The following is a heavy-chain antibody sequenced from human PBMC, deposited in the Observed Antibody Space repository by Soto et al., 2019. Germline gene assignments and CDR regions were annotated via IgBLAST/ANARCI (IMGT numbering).Heavy chain of an antibody. Sequence: GGSLRLSCAASGFTFSSYSMSWVRQAPGKGLEWVSGFRSGGDDDTTYYADSVRGRFTISRDNSKNTLFLQMNSLRAEDTAIYYCAKKVNSGSGSQFFDYWGQGALVTVSS. CDR2: FRSGGDDDTT. D-gene: IGHD3-10*01. CDR3: AKKVNSGSGSQFFDY. CDR1: GFTFSSYS. V-gene: IGHV3-23*01. J-gene: IGHJ4*02.